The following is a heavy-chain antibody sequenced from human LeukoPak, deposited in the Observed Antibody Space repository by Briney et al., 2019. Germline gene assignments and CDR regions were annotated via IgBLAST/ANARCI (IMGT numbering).Heavy chain of an antibody. CDR3: ARDQRDMITSPSGGYFDL. D-gene: IGHD3-16*01. V-gene: IGHV1-18*01. CDR1: GYTFTSYG. Sequence: ASVKVSCKASGYTFTSYGISWVRQAPGQGLEWMGWISAYNGNTNYAQKLQGRVTMTTDTSTSTAYMELRSLRSDDTAVYYCARDQRDMITSPSGGYFDLWGRSTLVTVSS. J-gene: IGHJ2*01. CDR2: ISAYNGNT.